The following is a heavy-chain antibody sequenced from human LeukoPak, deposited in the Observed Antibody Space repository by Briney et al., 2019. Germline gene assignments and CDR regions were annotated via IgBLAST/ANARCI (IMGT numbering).Heavy chain of an antibody. J-gene: IGHJ4*02. Sequence: PGGSLRLSCAASGFTFSSYAMSWVRQAPGKGLEWVSAISGSGGSTYYADSVKGRFTISRDNSKNTLYLQMNSLRAEDTAVYYCAKVWAQYSSGWSYYFDYWGQGNLVTVSS. CDR1: GFTFSSYA. CDR3: AKVWAQYSSGWSYYFDY. CDR2: ISGSGGST. V-gene: IGHV3-23*01. D-gene: IGHD6-19*01.